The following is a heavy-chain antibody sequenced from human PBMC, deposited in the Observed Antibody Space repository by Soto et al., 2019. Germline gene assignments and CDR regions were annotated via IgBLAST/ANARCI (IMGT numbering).Heavy chain of an antibody. Sequence: QVPLVQSGAEVKKPGSSVKVSCKASGGTLSNYAFTWVRQAPGQGLEWMGGIIPIFNTANYAQKFQGRVTITADESTSTAYMEVNSLRSEDTAIYYCARVRPTDYVGNYNNGMDVWGQGTTVTFSS. D-gene: IGHD4-17*01. CDR3: ARVRPTDYVGNYNNGMDV. CDR1: GGTLSNYA. J-gene: IGHJ6*02. V-gene: IGHV1-69*01. CDR2: IIPIFNTA.